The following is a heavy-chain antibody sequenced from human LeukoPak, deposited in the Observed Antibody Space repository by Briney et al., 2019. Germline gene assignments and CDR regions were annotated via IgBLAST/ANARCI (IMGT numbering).Heavy chain of an antibody. CDR3: ARGGIVVVPAAATPGY. CDR2: INPNSGGT. D-gene: IGHD2-2*01. Sequence: ASVKVSCKASGYTFTGYYMHWVRQAPGQGLEWMGWINPNSGGTNYAQKFQGRVTMTRDTSISTAYMELSRLRSDDTAVYYCARGGIVVVPAAATPGYWGQGTLVTVSS. J-gene: IGHJ4*02. V-gene: IGHV1-2*02. CDR1: GYTFTGYY.